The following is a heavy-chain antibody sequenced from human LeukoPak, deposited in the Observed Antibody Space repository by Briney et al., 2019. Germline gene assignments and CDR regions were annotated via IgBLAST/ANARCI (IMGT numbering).Heavy chain of an antibody. J-gene: IGHJ5*02. D-gene: IGHD3-22*01. Sequence: GGSLRLSCAASGFTLSSYWMHWVRQAPGKGLEWVSAISGSGGITYYADSVKGRFTISRGNSKNTLYLQMNSLRAEDTAVYYCAKHDPRRVVITNWFDPWGQGTLVTVSS. CDR1: GFTLSSYW. CDR3: AKHDPRRVVITNWFDP. V-gene: IGHV3-23*01. CDR2: ISGSGGIT.